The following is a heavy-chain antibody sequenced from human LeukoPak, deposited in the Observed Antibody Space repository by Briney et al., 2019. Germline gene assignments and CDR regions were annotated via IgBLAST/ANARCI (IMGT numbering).Heavy chain of an antibody. V-gene: IGHV1-46*01. CDR2: INPTGGDT. Sequence: ASVKVSCKASGYIFITYYIHWVRQARGQGLEWMGVINPTGGDTSYAQQFQGRVTMTRDTSTSTVYMELSSLRFEDTAVYYCVRDLLAGYDYWGQGTLVTVSS. CDR3: VRDLLAGYDY. D-gene: IGHD2-8*02. CDR1: GYIFITYY. J-gene: IGHJ4*02.